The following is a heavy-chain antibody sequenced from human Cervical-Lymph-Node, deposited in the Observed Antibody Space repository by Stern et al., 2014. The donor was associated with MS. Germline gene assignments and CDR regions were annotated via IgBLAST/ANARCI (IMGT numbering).Heavy chain of an antibody. Sequence: EVQLVESGGGLVQPGRSLRLSCAASGFTFDDYAMHWVRQAPGKGLECVSGISWNSGSIGYADSVKGRFTISRDNAKNSLYLQMNSLRAEDTALYYCAKDFNYYDSSGYYLWGQGTLVTVSS. CDR1: GFTFDDYA. CDR2: ISWNSGSI. V-gene: IGHV3-9*01. D-gene: IGHD3-22*01. CDR3: AKDFNYYDSSGYYL. J-gene: IGHJ5*02.